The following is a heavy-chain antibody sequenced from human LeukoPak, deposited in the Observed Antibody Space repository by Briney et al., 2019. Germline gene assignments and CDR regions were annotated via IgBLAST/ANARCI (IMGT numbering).Heavy chain of an antibody. CDR2: IWYDGSNK. Sequence: PGGSLRLSCAASGFTFSSYGMHLVRQAPGKGLEWVAVIWYDGSNKYYADSVKGRFTISRDNSKNTLYLQMHSLRAEDTAVYYCARQLGCTNGVCYSDWYFDLWGRGTLVTVSS. CDR1: GFTFSSYG. D-gene: IGHD2-8*01. V-gene: IGHV3-33*01. J-gene: IGHJ2*01. CDR3: ARQLGCTNGVCYSDWYFDL.